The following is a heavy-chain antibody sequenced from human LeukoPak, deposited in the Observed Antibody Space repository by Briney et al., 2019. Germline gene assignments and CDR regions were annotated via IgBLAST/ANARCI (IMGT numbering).Heavy chain of an antibody. CDR1: GYSFTSYW. D-gene: IGHD2-15*01. V-gene: IGHV5-51*01. J-gene: IGHJ4*02. CDR2: IYPGDSDT. Sequence: GESLKISCKGSGYSFTSYWIGWVRQMPGKGLEWMGIIYPGDSDTRYNPSFQGQVTISADKSISTAYLQWSSLKASDTAMYYCARQGALGYCSGGSCYAYWGQGTLVTVSS. CDR3: ARQGALGYCSGGSCYAY.